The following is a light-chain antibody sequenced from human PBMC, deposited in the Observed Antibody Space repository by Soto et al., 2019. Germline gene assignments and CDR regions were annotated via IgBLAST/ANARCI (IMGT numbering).Light chain of an antibody. CDR3: HRFASTPRT. Sequence: EIVLTQSPGTLSLSPAESATLSCRASQSVDRNYLAWYQQRPGQAPRLLIYGASSRATGIPPRFSGSGSGTEFVLTISGLEAEDFAVYYCHRFASTPRTFGQGTKVETK. CDR2: GAS. CDR1: QSVDRNY. V-gene: IGKV3-20*01. J-gene: IGKJ1*01.